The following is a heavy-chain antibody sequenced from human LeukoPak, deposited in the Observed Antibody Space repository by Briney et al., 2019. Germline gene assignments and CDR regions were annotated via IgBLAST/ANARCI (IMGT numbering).Heavy chain of an antibody. CDR1: GGSISSSSYY. Sequence: SETLSPTCTVSGGSISSSSYYWGWIRQPPGKGLEWIGSIYYSGSTYYNPSLKSRVTISVGTSKNQFSLKLSSVTASDTAVYYRARRRGDWNYAWYFDLWGRGTLVTVSS. CDR2: IYYSGST. CDR3: ARRRGDWNYAWYFDL. D-gene: IGHD1-7*01. J-gene: IGHJ2*01. V-gene: IGHV4-39*01.